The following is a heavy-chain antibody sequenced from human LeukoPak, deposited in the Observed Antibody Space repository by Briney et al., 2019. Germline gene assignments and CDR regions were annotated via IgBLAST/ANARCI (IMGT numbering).Heavy chain of an antibody. CDR1: GFTFSSYA. J-gene: IGHJ4*02. CDR2: SGSGGST. CDR3: AKDRHVGSHNY. D-gene: IGHD1-26*01. V-gene: IGHV3-23*01. Sequence: PGGSLRLPCAASGFTFSSYAMTWVRQAPGKGLEWVSVSGSGGSTYYADSVKGRFTISRDNSKNTVYLQMNSLRAGDTAVYYCAKDRHVGSHNYWGQGTQVTVSS.